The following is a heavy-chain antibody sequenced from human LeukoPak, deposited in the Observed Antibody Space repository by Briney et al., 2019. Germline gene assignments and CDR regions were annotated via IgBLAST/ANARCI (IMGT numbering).Heavy chain of an antibody. CDR2: ISGYNGNT. CDR1: GYTFTTYG. V-gene: IGHV1-18*01. Sequence: ASVKVSCKASGYTFTTYGISWVRQAPGQGLEWMGWISGYNGNTNHAQKLQDRVTMTTDTSTSTAYMELRSVRHGDTGVYYGEIGPRYFSSSRCFRDLLYFNLWGRGTLLTVSS. D-gene: IGHD2-2*01. J-gene: IGHJ2*01. CDR3: EIGPRYFSSSRCFRDLLYFNL.